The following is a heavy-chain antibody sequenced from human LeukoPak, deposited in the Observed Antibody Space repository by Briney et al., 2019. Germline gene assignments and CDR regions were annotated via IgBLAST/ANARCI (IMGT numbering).Heavy chain of an antibody. J-gene: IGHJ3*02. V-gene: IGHV4-59*01. CDR1: GGSISSYY. CDR3: ARRLSSSWYDALDI. D-gene: IGHD6-13*01. CDR2: IYYSGST. Sequence: SETLSLTCTVSGGSISSYYWGWIRQPPGKGLEWIGYIYYSGSTNYNPSLKSRVTISVDTSKNQFSLKLSSVTAADTAVYYCARRLSSSWYDALDIWGQGTMVTVSS.